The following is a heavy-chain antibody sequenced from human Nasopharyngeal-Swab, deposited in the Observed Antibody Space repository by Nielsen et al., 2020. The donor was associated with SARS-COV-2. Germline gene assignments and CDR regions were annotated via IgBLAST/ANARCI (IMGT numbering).Heavy chain of an antibody. J-gene: IGHJ6*02. CDR3: ARDSRGYGDYVYYYGTDV. V-gene: IGHV3-21*01. CDR2: ISSSSSYI. D-gene: IGHD4-17*01. Sequence: VRQAPGKGLEWVSSISSSSSYIYYADSVKGRFTISRDNAKNSLYLQMNSLRAEDTAVYYCARDSRGYGDYVYYYGTDVWGQGTTVTVSS.